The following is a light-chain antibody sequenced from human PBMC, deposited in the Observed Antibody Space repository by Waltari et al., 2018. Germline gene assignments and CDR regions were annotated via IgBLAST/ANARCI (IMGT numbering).Light chain of an antibody. Sequence: DIVMTQSPDSLAVSLGERATINCKSSQSIKYNANNKNYLAEYQQKPGKPPKLVIYWASTRESGVPDRFSGSGSGTDFTLTISSLQAEDVAVYYCQQYYSTPPWTFGQGTKVEI. J-gene: IGKJ1*01. CDR3: QQYYSTPPWT. CDR2: WAS. CDR1: QSIKYNANNKNY. V-gene: IGKV4-1*01.